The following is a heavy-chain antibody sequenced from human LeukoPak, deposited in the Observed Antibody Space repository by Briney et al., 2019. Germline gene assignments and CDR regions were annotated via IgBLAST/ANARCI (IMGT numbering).Heavy chain of an antibody. J-gene: IGHJ6*02. CDR1: GYTFTSYY. Sequence: ASVKVSCKASGYTFTSYYMHWVRQAPGQGLEWMGWISAYNGNTNYAQKLQGRVTMTTDTSTSTAYMELRSLRSDDTAVYYCARVQITMVRGAKNRIYGMDVWGQGTTVTVSS. V-gene: IGHV1-18*04. CDR2: ISAYNGNT. D-gene: IGHD3-10*01. CDR3: ARVQITMVRGAKNRIYGMDV.